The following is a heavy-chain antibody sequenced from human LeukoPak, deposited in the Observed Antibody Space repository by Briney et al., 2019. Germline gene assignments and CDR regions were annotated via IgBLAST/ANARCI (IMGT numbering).Heavy chain of an antibody. CDR3: ARGGSSSSWYGY. V-gene: IGHV3-21*01. CDR1: GFTLSSYS. Sequence: GGSLRLSCAASGFTLSSYSMNWVRQAPGKGLEWVSSISSSSSYIYYADSVKDRLTISRDNAKNSLYLQMNSLRAEDTAVYYCARGGSSSSWYGYWGQGTLVTVSS. CDR2: ISSSSSYI. D-gene: IGHD6-13*01. J-gene: IGHJ4*02.